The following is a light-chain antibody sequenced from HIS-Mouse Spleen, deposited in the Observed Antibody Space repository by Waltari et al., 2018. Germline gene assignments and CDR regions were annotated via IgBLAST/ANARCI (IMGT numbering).Light chain of an antibody. CDR2: DVS. Sequence: QSALTQPASVSGSPGQSITIPCTGTSSDGGGYNDVSWYQQHPGKAPKNMIYDVSNRPSGVSNRFSGSKSGNTASLTISGLQAEDEADYYCSSYTSSSFNVVFGGGTKLTVL. J-gene: IGLJ2*01. CDR3: SSYTSSSFNVV. CDR1: SSDGGGYND. V-gene: IGLV2-14*03.